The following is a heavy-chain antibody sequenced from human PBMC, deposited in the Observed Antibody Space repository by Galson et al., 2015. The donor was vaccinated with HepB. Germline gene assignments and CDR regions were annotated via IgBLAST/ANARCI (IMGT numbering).Heavy chain of an antibody. CDR3: AGGPSRYDSSGYYVTTGAPLEP. J-gene: IGHJ5*02. V-gene: IGHV1-69*02. D-gene: IGHD3-22*01. Sequence: SVKVSCKASGGTFSSYTISWVRQAPGQGLEWMGRIIPILGIANYAQKFQGRVTITADKSTSTAYMELSSLRSEDTAVYYCAGGPSRYDSSGYYVTTGAPLEPWGQGTLVTVSS. CDR2: IIPILGIA. CDR1: GGTFSSYT.